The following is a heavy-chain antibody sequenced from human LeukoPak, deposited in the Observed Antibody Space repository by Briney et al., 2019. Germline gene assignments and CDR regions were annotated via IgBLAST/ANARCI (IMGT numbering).Heavy chain of an antibody. CDR3: ARGRDVLLWFGATYYYYGMDV. CDR1: GGSFSGYY. J-gene: IGHJ6*02. CDR2: INHSGST. Sequence: PSETLSLTSAVYGGSFSGYYWSWLPQPPGKGLEWMWEINHSGSTNYNPSLKSRVTISVATSNNQFSLKLSSVTAADTAVYYCARGRDVLLWFGATYYYYGMDVWGQGTTVTVSS. D-gene: IGHD3-10*01. V-gene: IGHV4-34*01.